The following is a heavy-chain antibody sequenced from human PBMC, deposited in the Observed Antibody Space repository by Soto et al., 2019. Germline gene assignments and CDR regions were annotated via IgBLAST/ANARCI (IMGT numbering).Heavy chain of an antibody. D-gene: IGHD6-6*01. V-gene: IGHV1-2*02. J-gene: IGHJ5*02. CDR3: ARDRGSIAARPWYWFDP. Sequence: QVQLVQSGAEVKKPGASVKVSCKASGYTFTGYYMHWMRQAPGQGLEWMGWINPNSGGTNYAQKFQGRVTMTRDTSISTAYMELSRLRSDDTAVYYCARDRGSIAARPWYWFDPWGQGTLVTVSS. CDR1: GYTFTGYY. CDR2: INPNSGGT.